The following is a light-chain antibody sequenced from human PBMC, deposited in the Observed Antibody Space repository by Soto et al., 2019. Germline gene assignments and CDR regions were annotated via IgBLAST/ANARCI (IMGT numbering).Light chain of an antibody. CDR1: ASNVGSTY. CDR2: RNN. J-gene: IGLJ2*01. CDR3: ASWDNDLNGPI. Sequence: QSVLTQPPSASGTPGQRVSISCSGSASNVGSTYVFWYQQLPGAAPALLIYRNNQRPSGVSDRFSGSNSGTSASLAISGHQVDDEADYYCASWDNDLNGPIFGGGTKVTVL. V-gene: IGLV1-47*01.